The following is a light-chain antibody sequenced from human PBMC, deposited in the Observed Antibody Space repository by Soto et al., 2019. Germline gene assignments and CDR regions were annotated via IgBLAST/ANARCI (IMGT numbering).Light chain of an antibody. CDR2: STS. J-gene: IGKJ2*01. CDR3: QQYHYWPYT. Sequence: VLTQSPATLSVSPGERVTLSCRASQSVSSLLAWYQQKPGQAPRLLIYSTSTRATGIPARFSGSGSGTEFTLTISSLQSGDFAIYYCQQYHYWPYTFGQGTNLEIK. V-gene: IGKV3-15*01. CDR1: QSVSSL.